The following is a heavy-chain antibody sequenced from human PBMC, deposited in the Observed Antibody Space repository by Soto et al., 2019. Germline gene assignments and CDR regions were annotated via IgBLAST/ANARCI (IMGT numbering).Heavy chain of an antibody. D-gene: IGHD2-15*01. CDR2: INAGNGNT. V-gene: IGHV1-3*01. CDR1: GYTFTSYA. CDR3: GSVAGHNWFGP. J-gene: IGHJ5*02. Sequence: QVQLVQSGAEVKKPGASVKVSCKASGYTFTSYAMHWVRQAPGQRLEWMGWINAGNGNTKYSQKFQGRVTITRDTSASTVDMELSSLRYEDRAVYYCGSVAGHNWFGPWGQGSLVTVSS.